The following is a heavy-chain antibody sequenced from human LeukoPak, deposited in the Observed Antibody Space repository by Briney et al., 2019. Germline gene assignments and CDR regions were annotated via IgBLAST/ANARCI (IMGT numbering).Heavy chain of an antibody. J-gene: IGHJ3*02. V-gene: IGHV4-4*09. CDR2: IYTSGST. D-gene: IGHD1-26*01. CDR3: ARHRSYASPSDSFDI. Sequence: SETLSLTCTVSGGSISSYYWSWIRQPPGKGLEWIGYIYTSGSTTYNPSLKSRVSISADTSKNQISLKLSSVTAADTAVYYCARHRSYASPSDSFDIWGQGTMVTVSS. CDR1: GGSISSYY.